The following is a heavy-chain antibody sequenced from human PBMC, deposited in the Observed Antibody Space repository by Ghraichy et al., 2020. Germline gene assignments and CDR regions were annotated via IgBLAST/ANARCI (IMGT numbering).Heavy chain of an antibody. CDR3: ARAYYYDSSGYFVPDAFDI. J-gene: IGHJ3*02. CDR2: IYYSGST. CDR1: GGSISSYY. Sequence: SETLSLTCTVSGGSISSYYWSWIRQPPGKGLEWIGYIYYSGSTNYNPSLKSRVTISVDTSKNQFSLKLSSVTAADTAVYYCARAYYYDSSGYFVPDAFDIWGQGTMVTVSS. V-gene: IGHV4-59*08. D-gene: IGHD3-22*01.